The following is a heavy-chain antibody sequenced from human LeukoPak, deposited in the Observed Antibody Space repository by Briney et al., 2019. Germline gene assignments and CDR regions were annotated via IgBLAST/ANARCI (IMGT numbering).Heavy chain of an antibody. D-gene: IGHD3-22*01. CDR2: INHSGST. J-gene: IGHJ4*02. CDR1: GGSFSGYY. Sequence: SETLSLTCAVYGGSFSGYYWSWIRQPPGKGLEWIGEINHSGSTNYNPSLKSRVTISVDTSKNQFSLKLSSVTAADTAVYYCARGSSGYYGYWGQGTLVTVSS. V-gene: IGHV4-34*01. CDR3: ARGSSGYYGY.